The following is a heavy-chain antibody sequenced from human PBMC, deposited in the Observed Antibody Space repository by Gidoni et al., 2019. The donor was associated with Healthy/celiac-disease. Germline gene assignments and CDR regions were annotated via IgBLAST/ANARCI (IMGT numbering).Heavy chain of an antibody. CDR2: IGTAGDT. Sequence: EVQLVESGGGLVQPGGSLRLSCAASGFTFSSYDWPWVRQATGKGLEWVSAIGTAGDTYYPGSVKGRFTISRENAKNSLYLQINSLRAGDTAVYYCARVAAAGQNWYFDLWGRGTLVTVSS. D-gene: IGHD6-13*01. CDR1: GFTFSSYD. CDR3: ARVAAAGQNWYFDL. J-gene: IGHJ2*01. V-gene: IGHV3-13*01.